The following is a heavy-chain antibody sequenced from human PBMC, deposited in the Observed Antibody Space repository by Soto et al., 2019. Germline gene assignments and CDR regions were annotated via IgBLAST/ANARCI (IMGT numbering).Heavy chain of an antibody. CDR2: INPSGGST. J-gene: IGHJ4*02. CDR3: AKDSYGSGSYHYYFDY. CDR1: GYTFTSYY. Sequence: GASVKVSCKASGYTFTSYYMHWVRQAPGQGLEWMGIINPSGGSTSYAQKFQGRVTMTRDTSTSTVYMELSSLRSEDTAVYYCAKDSYGSGSYHYYFDYWGQGTLVTVSS. D-gene: IGHD3-10*01. V-gene: IGHV1-46*01.